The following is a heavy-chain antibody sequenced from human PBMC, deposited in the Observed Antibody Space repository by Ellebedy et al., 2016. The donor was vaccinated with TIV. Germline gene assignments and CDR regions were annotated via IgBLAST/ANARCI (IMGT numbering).Heavy chain of an antibody. CDR3: AKERSPYVSESVDY. J-gene: IGHJ4*02. V-gene: IGHV3-30*18. CDR2: ISYDGIVQ. CDR1: GFIFSNYG. D-gene: IGHD2-21*01. Sequence: GESLKISCAASGFIFSNYGMKWVRQAPGKGLEFVAVISYDGIVQHYGDSVKGRFTISRDNSKNKLYLQMNSLTAEDTAVYYCAKERSPYVSESVDYWGQGTLVTVSS.